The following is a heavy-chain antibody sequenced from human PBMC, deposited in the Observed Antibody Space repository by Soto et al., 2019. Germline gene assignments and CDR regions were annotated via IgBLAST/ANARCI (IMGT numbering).Heavy chain of an antibody. J-gene: IGHJ6*02. V-gene: IGHV1-69*13. Sequence: ASVKVSCKASGGTFSSYAISWVRQAPGQGLEWMGGIIPIFGTANYAQKFQGRVTITADESTSTAYMELSSLRSEDTAVYYCAKIRNAYGDQHYYYYGMDVWGQGTTVTVSS. CDR3: AKIRNAYGDQHYYYYGMDV. CDR1: GGTFSSYA. CDR2: IIPIFGTA. D-gene: IGHD4-17*01.